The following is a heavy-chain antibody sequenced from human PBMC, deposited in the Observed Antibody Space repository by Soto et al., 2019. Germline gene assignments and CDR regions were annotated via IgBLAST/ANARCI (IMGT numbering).Heavy chain of an antibody. D-gene: IGHD3-10*01. Sequence: SETLSLTCDVSGYAISSGFYWAWIRQPPGKRLEWIGNIYHTGTTYYNPSLKSRVTMSVDTSKNQFSLRLSSVAAADTAVFYCARVRTVGMSGSTGDSWGQGTLVTVSS. J-gene: IGHJ4*02. CDR1: GYAISSGFY. CDR2: IYHTGTT. V-gene: IGHV4-38-2*01. CDR3: ARVRTVGMSGSTGDS.